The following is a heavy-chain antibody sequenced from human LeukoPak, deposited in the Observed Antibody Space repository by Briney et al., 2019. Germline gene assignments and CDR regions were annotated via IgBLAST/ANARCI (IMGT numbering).Heavy chain of an antibody. Sequence: ASVKVSCKASGGTFSSYAISWVRQAPGQGLEWMGRIIPILGIANYAQKFQGRVTITADKSTSTAYMELSSLRSEGTAVYYCASVPGVSIDYWGQGTLVTVSS. CDR1: GGTFSSYA. D-gene: IGHD6-13*01. CDR3: ASVPGVSIDY. V-gene: IGHV1-69*04. J-gene: IGHJ4*02. CDR2: IIPILGIA.